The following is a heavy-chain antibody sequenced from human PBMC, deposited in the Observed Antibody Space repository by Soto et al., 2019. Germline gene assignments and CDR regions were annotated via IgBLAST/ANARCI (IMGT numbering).Heavy chain of an antibody. CDR1: GFIFSSYG. Sequence: QVQLVESGAGVVQPGRSLRLSCAASGFIFSSYGMHWVRQAPGKGLEWVAVISYEGSHTYYADSVKGRFTITRDNSKNTLYLQMNSLRPEDTAVYYCAKEVHCGGGSCSWSEGFDYWGQGTLLTVSS. D-gene: IGHD2-15*01. CDR3: AKEVHCGGGSCSWSEGFDY. CDR2: ISYEGSHT. J-gene: IGHJ4*02. V-gene: IGHV3-30*18.